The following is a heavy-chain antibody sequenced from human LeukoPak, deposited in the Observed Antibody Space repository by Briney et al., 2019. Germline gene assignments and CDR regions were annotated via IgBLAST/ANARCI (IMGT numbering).Heavy chain of an antibody. V-gene: IGHV4-34*01. Sequence: PSETLSPTCAVYGGSLSGYYWSWIRQPPGKGLEWIGEINHSGSTNYNPSLKSRVTISVDTSKNQFSLKLSSVTAADTAVYYCARGGAGLWLAFKQQPMSGGVYFDYWGQGTLVTVSS. J-gene: IGHJ4*02. CDR3: ARGGAGLWLAFKQQPMSGGVYFDY. D-gene: IGHD2-8*02. CDR1: GGSLSGYY. CDR2: INHSGST.